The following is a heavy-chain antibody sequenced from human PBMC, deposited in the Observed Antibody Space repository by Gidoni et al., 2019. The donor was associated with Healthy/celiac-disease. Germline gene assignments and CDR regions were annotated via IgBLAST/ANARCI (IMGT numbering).Heavy chain of an antibody. CDR2: ISYDGSNK. D-gene: IGHD6-19*01. Sequence: HVQLGESGGGVVKPGRSMLLPCAASGCACSSYGMHWVGQAPGKGLEWVSVISYDGSNKYYADSLKVRFTISRDNSKNTLYLQMNSLRAEDTAVYYCAKSGGSGWYERDDWGQGTLVTVSS. CDR3: AKSGGSGWYERDD. CDR1: GCACSSYG. V-gene: IGHV3-30*18. J-gene: IGHJ4*02.